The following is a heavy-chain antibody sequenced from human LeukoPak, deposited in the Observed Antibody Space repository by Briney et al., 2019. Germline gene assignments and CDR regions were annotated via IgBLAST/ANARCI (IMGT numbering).Heavy chain of an antibody. J-gene: IGHJ5*02. CDR2: IYVTGST. CDR1: GASISSYY. CDR3: ARDNSVEDTAWWFDP. Sequence: SETLSLTCTVSGASISSYYWSWIRQPAGKALEWIGRIYVTGSTTYNPSLESRVTMSLDTSKNHFSLKLRSVTAADTAVYYCARDNSVEDTAWWFDPWGQGTLVTVSS. D-gene: IGHD4-23*01. V-gene: IGHV4-4*07.